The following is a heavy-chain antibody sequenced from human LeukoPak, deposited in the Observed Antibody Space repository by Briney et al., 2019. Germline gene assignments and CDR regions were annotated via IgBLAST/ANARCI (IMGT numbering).Heavy chain of an antibody. V-gene: IGHV3-7*01. Sequence: GRSLRLSCAASGFTFSGYWMSWVRQTPEKGLEWVANIKQDGYEKYYVDSVKGRFTISRDNAKNSLYLQMNSLRADDTAVYYCARDKIVGPTTLDYWGQGTLVTVSS. CDR1: GFTFSGYW. J-gene: IGHJ4*02. CDR2: IKQDGYEK. CDR3: ARDKIVGPTTLDY. D-gene: IGHD1-26*01.